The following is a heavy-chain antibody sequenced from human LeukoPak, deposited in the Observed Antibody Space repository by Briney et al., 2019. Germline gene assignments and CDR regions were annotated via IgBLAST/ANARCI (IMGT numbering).Heavy chain of an antibody. CDR2: ISSSSYI. D-gene: IGHD5-18*01. V-gene: IGHV3-21*01. CDR1: GFTFSSYG. Sequence: GGSLRLSCAASGFTFSSYGMNWVRQAPGKGLEWVSSISSSSYIYYADSVKGRFTISRDNAKNSLYLQMNSLRAEDTAMYYCAREDDTAMVKNAFDIWGQGTMVTVSS. J-gene: IGHJ3*02. CDR3: AREDDTAMVKNAFDI.